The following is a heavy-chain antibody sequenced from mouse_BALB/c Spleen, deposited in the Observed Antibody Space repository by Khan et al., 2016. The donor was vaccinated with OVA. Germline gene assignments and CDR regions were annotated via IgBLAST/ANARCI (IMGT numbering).Heavy chain of an antibody. CDR3: TRGYCYYIFVDY. J-gene: IGHJ2*01. CDR2: IYPGSDNA. D-gene: IGHD2-12*01. V-gene: IGHV1-77*01. Sequence: QIQLVQSGPELVKPGASVKMSCTASGYTFTYYVITWVKQRTGQGLEWIGEIYPGSDNAYYNERFKGKATLTADKSSNTTHMQLSSLTSEDSAVYFCTRGYCYYIFVDYWGQGTTLTVSS. CDR1: GYTFTYYV.